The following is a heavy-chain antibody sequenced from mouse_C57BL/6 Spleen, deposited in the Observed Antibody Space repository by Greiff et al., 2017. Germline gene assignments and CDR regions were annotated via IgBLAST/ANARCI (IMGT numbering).Heavy chain of an antibody. D-gene: IGHD2-5*01. CDR3: ARQHYSNYFDY. CDR1: GFTFSSYG. CDR2: ISSGGSYT. V-gene: IGHV5-6*01. Sequence: EVHLVESGGDLVKPGGSLKLSCAASGFTFSSYGMSWVRQTPDKRLEWVATISSGGSYTYYPDSVKGRFTISRDNAKNTLYLQMSSLKSEDTAMYYCARQHYSNYFDYWGQGTTLTVSS. J-gene: IGHJ2*01.